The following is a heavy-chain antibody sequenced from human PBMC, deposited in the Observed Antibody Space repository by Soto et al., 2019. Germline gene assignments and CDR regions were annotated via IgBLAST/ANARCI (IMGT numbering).Heavy chain of an antibody. Sequence: PSETLSLTCTVSGGSISSGGYYWSWIRQHPGKGLEWIGYIYYSGSTYYNPSLKSRVTISVDTSKNQFSLKLSSVTAADTAVYYCARDDGDYQLLLEYWGQGTLVTVSS. CDR2: IYYSGST. CDR1: GGSISSGGYY. D-gene: IGHD4-17*01. J-gene: IGHJ4*02. V-gene: IGHV4-31*03. CDR3: ARDDGDYQLLLEY.